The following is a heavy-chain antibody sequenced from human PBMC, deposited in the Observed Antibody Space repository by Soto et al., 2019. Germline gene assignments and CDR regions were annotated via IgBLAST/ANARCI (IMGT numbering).Heavy chain of an antibody. D-gene: IGHD6-6*01. Sequence: GASVKVSCKASGGTFNNYAISWVRQAPGQGLEWMGGIIPIFGLGNYAQKFQDRVTITADESRTTACMEMSSLRSEDTAIYYCARGSSSSSSYYYYALDVWGQGTTVTVSS. CDR3: ARGSSSSSSYYYYALDV. CDR2: IIPIFGLG. CDR1: GGTFNNYA. V-gene: IGHV1-69*13. J-gene: IGHJ6*02.